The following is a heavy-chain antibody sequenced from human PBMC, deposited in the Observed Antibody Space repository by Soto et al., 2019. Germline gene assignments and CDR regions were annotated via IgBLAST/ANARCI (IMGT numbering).Heavy chain of an antibody. V-gene: IGHV1-69*13. CDR2: IIPIFGTA. Sequence: SVKVSCKASGGTFSSYAISWVRQAPGQGLEWMGGIIPIFGTANYAQKFQGRVTITADESTSTAYMELSSLRSEDTAVYYCAGASDGYKTPFDYWGQGTLVTVSS. CDR1: GGTFSSYA. D-gene: IGHD5-12*01. J-gene: IGHJ4*02. CDR3: AGASDGYKTPFDY.